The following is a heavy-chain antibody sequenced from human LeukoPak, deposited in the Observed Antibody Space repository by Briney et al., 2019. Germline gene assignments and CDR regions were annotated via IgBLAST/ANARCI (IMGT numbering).Heavy chain of an antibody. V-gene: IGHV1-2*02. CDR1: GYTITGYY. J-gene: IGHJ4*02. CDR3: ARRICGGDCHFDY. D-gene: IGHD2-21*02. Sequence: ASVKVSCKASGYTITGYYIHWVRQAPGQGLEWMGWINPNSGGTNYALKFQGRVTVTSDTSISTAYMELSRLESDDTAVYYCARRICGGDCHFDYWGQGTLVTVSS. CDR2: INPNSGGT.